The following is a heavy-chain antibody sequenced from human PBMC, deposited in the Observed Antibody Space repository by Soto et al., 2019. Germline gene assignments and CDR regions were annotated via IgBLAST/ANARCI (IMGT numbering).Heavy chain of an antibody. J-gene: IGHJ4*02. CDR3: AKDLSYGDHYYFDY. CDR1: GFTFSSYG. D-gene: IGHD4-17*01. Sequence: PGGSLRLSCAASGFTFSSYGMHWVRQAPGKGLEWVAVISYDGSNKYYADSVKGRFTISRDNSKNTLYLQMNSLRAEDTAVYYCAKDLSYGDHYYFDYWGQGTLVTVSS. V-gene: IGHV3-30*18. CDR2: ISYDGSNK.